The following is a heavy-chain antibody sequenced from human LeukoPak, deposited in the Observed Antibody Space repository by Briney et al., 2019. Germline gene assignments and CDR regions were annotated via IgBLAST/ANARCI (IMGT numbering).Heavy chain of an antibody. Sequence: PSETLSLTCTVSGGSISSYYWSWIRQPAGKGLEWIGRIYTSGSTNYNPSLKSRVTMSVDTSKNQFSLKLSSVTAADMAVYYCASHTIFNWFDPWGQGTLVTVSS. CDR2: IYTSGST. D-gene: IGHD3-3*01. J-gene: IGHJ5*02. CDR1: GGSISSYY. V-gene: IGHV4-4*07. CDR3: ASHTIFNWFDP.